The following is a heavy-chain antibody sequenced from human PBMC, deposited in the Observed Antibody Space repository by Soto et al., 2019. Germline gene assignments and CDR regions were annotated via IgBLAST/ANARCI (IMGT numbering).Heavy chain of an antibody. Sequence: SETLSLTCTVSGGSISSSSYYWGWIRQPPGKGLEWIGSIYYSGSTYYNPSLKSRVTISVDTSKNQFSLKLSSVTAADTAVYYCARNQRIAADDYYYYGMDVWGQGTTVT. CDR2: IYYSGST. CDR1: GGSISSSSYY. J-gene: IGHJ6*02. D-gene: IGHD6-13*01. CDR3: ARNQRIAADDYYYYGMDV. V-gene: IGHV4-39*01.